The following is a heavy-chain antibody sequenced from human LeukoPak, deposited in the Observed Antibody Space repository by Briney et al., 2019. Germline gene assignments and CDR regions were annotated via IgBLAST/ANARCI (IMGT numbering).Heavy chain of an antibody. CDR1: GGSISSYY. D-gene: IGHD3-22*01. CDR3: ARLPTYYYDSSGYS. Sequence: PSETLSLTCTVSGGSISSYYWSWIRQPPGKGLEWIGYIYYSGCTNFHPSLKSRVTISVDTSKEQFSLKLSSVTAADTAGYYCARLPTYYYDSSGYSWGQGTLVTVSS. CDR2: IYYSGCT. V-gene: IGHV4-59*08. J-gene: IGHJ5*02.